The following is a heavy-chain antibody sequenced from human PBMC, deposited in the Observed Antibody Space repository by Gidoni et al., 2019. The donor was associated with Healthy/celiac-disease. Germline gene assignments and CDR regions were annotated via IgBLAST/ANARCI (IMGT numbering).Heavy chain of an antibody. V-gene: IGHV3-7*01. J-gene: IGHJ6*02. CDR2: IKQDGSEK. D-gene: IGHD6-13*01. CDR1: GFTFSSDC. Sequence: EVQLVESGGGLVQPGGSLRLSCAASGFTFSSDCMSWVRQAPGKGLEWVANIKQDGSEKYYVDSVKGRFTISRDNAKNSLYLQMNSLRAEDTAVYYCARDTAIAAAGPPKYYYYGMDVWGQGTTVTVSS. CDR3: ARDTAIAAAGPPKYYYYGMDV.